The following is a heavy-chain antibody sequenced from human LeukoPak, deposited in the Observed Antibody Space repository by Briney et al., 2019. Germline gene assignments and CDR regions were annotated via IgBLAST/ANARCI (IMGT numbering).Heavy chain of an antibody. J-gene: IGHJ3*02. V-gene: IGHV3-21*01. CDR1: GFTLRSYS. CDR3: ARVGYYYDSSTYSDGFDM. D-gene: IGHD3-22*01. CDR2: LSSSSTYI. Sequence: GGSLRLSCAASGFTLRSYSMNWVRQAPGKGLEWVSSLSSSSTYIYYADSVKGRFTISRDNAKNSLYLQMNSLRAEDTAVYYCARVGYYYDSSTYSDGFDMWGQGTMVTVSS.